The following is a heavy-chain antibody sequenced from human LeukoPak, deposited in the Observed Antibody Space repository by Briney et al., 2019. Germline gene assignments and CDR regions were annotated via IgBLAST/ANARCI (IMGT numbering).Heavy chain of an antibody. Sequence: GGSLRLSCAASGFTFSSYWMNWARQAPGKGLEWVASINHNGNVNYYVDSVKGRFTISRDNAKNTVYLEMNNLSVEDTATYYCIRDFRSADLWGQGTLVTVTS. CDR3: IRDFRSADL. V-gene: IGHV3-7*01. CDR1: GFTFSSYW. CDR2: INHNGNVN. J-gene: IGHJ5*02.